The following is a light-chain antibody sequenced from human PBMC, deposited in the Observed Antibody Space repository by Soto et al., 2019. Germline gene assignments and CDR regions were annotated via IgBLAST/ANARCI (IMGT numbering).Light chain of an antibody. J-gene: IGLJ1*01. CDR2: DVS. CDR1: SSDVGGYKY. CDR3: CSYTSSSRYV. V-gene: IGLV2-14*01. Sequence: QSVLTQPASVSGSPGQSITISCTGTSSDVGGYKYVSWYQQHPGKAPKFMIYDVSIRPSGVSNRFSGSKSGNTASLTISGLQAEDEADYYCCSYTSSSRYVFGTGNKVTVL.